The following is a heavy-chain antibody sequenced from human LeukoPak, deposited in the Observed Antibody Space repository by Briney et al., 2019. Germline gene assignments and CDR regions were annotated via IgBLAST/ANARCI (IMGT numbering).Heavy chain of an antibody. J-gene: IGHJ6*02. V-gene: IGHV4-34*01. CDR3: ASVRANTAYYYYYGMDV. D-gene: IGHD3-10*01. CDR2: INHSGST. Sequence: PSETLSLTCAVYGGSFSGYYWSWIRQPPGKGLEWIGEINHSGSTNYNLSLKSRVTISVDTSKNQFSLKLSSVTAADTAVYYCASVRANTAYYYYYGMDVWGQGTTVTVSS. CDR1: GGSFSGYY.